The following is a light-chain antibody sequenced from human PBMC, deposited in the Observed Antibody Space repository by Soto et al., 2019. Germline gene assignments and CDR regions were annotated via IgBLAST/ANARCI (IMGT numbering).Light chain of an antibody. CDR1: SSDVGGYNY. CDR2: DVS. J-gene: IGLJ1*01. Sequence: QSVLNQPASVSGSPGQSITIFCTGTSSDVGGYNYVSWYQQHPGKAPKLMIYDVSNRPSGVSNRFSGSKSGNTASLTISGLQAEDEADYYCSSYTSSLLYVFGTGTKVTVL. V-gene: IGLV2-14*01. CDR3: SSYTSSLLYV.